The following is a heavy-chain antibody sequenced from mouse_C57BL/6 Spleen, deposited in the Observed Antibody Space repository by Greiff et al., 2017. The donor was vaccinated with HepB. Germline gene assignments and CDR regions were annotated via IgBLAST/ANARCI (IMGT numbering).Heavy chain of an antibody. CDR2: IYPGSGST. J-gene: IGHJ1*03. Sequence: QVHVKQPGAELVKPGASVKMSCKASGYTFTSYWITWVKQRPGQGLEWIGDIYPGSGSTNYNEKFKSKATLTVDTSSSTAYMQLSSLTSEDSAVYYCATYYGNYGYFDVWGTGTTVTVSS. V-gene: IGHV1-55*01. D-gene: IGHD2-10*01. CDR1: GYTFTSYW. CDR3: ATYYGNYGYFDV.